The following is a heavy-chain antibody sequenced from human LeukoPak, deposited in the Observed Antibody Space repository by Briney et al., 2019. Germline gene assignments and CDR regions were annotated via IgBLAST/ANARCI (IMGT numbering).Heavy chain of an antibody. CDR1: GFTFSSYA. CDR2: ISYDGSNK. D-gene: IGHD3-3*01. V-gene: IGHV3-30*04. CDR3: ARGSERFLEWSPFDY. J-gene: IGHJ4*02. Sequence: PGRSLRLSCAASGFTFSSYAMHWVRQAPGKGLEWVGVISYDGSNKYYADSVKGRFTISRDNSKNTLYLQMNSLRAEDTAVYYCARGSERFLEWSPFDYWGQGTLVTVSS.